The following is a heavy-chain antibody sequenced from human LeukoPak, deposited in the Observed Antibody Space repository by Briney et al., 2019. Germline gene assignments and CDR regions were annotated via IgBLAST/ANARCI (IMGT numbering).Heavy chain of an antibody. D-gene: IGHD2-2*01. CDR1: GYTFTSYG. Sequence: ASVKVSCKASGYTFTSYGISWVREAPGQGLEWMGWISTYNGNTNYAQKFRGRVTMTTDTSTSTAYMELRSLRSDDTAVYYCARDYCSSTSCNAFNIWGQGTMVTVS. J-gene: IGHJ3*02. CDR3: ARDYCSSTSCNAFNI. V-gene: IGHV1-18*01. CDR2: ISTYNGNT.